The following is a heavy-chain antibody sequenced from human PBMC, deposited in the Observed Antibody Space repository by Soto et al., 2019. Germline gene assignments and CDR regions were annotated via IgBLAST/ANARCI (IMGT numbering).Heavy chain of an antibody. D-gene: IGHD4-17*01. CDR3: ARDYGDYDYYYYYYMDV. J-gene: IGHJ6*03. CDR1: GFTVSSNY. Sequence: EVQLVESGGGLVQPGGSLRLSCAASGFTVSSNYMSWVRQAPGEGLEWVSVIYSGGSTYYADSVKGRFTISRDNSKNTLYLQMNSLRAEDTAVYYCARDYGDYDYYYYYYMDVWGKGTTVTVSS. V-gene: IGHV3-66*01. CDR2: IYSGGST.